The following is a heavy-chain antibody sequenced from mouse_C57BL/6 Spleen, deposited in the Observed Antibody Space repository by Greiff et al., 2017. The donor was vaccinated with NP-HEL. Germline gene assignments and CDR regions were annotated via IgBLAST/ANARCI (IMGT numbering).Heavy chain of an antibody. CDR3: AREEKDGYYLSFLDY. V-gene: IGHV1-69*01. J-gene: IGHJ2*01. CDR1: GYTFTSYW. D-gene: IGHD2-3*01. Sequence: VQLQQPGAELVMPGASVKLSCKASGYTFTSYWMHWVKQRPGQGLEWIGEIDPSDSYTKYNQKFKGKSTLTVDKSSSTAYMQLSSLTSEDSAVYYCAREEKDGYYLSFLDYWGQGTTLTVSS. CDR2: IDPSDSYT.